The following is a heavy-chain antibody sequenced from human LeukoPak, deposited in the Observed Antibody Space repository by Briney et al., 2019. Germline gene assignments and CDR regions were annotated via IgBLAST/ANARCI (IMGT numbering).Heavy chain of an antibody. V-gene: IGHV5-51*01. CDR1: GYSFTRYW. CDR3: ARRGAGTYDSDPYHFYYIDV. J-gene: IGHJ6*03. Sequence: GESLKISCQASGYSFTRYWIGWVRQMPGKGLEWMGFIYPGDSDTRYSPSFQGQVTISADKSINTAYLQWSSLKASDTAMYFCARRGAGTYDSDPYHFYYIDVWGKGTTVTVSS. CDR2: IYPGDSDT. D-gene: IGHD3-16*01.